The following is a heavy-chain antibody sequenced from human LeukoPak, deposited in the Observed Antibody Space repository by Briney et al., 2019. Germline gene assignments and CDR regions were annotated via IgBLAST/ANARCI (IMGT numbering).Heavy chain of an antibody. D-gene: IGHD3-10*01. CDR1: GFTFSSYS. Sequence: GESLRLSCAASGFTFSSYSMNWVRQAPGKGLEWVSSISSRSGYIYYADSVKGRFTISRDNAKNSLYLQMNSLRAEDTAVYYCARDFGRYYFDYWGQGTLVTVSS. V-gene: IGHV3-21*01. CDR3: ARDFGRYYFDY. J-gene: IGHJ4*02. CDR2: ISSRSGYI.